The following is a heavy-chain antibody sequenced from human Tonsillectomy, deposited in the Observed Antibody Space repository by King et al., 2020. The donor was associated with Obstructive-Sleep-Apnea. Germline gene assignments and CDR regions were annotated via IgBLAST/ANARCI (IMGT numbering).Heavy chain of an antibody. CDR3: AKDIGIYYASGTYYYFGMDV. CDR2: ISWNSGTL. V-gene: IGHV3-9*01. CDR1: GFTLDDFA. Sequence: EQLVQSGGGLVQPGRSLKLSFQASGFTLDDFAMHWVRQAPGKGLEGVSGISWNSGTLAIPDLVKGRLTISRDNAKNSLYLQMNSLRAEDTALYYCAKDIGIYYASGTYYYFGMDVWGQGTTVTVSS. J-gene: IGHJ6*02. D-gene: IGHD3-10*01.